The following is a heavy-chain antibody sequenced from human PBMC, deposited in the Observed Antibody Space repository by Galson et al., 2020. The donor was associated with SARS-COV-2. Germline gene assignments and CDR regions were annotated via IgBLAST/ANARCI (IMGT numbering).Heavy chain of an antibody. J-gene: IGHJ6*02. CDR2: IWYDGSNK. CDR3: ARGIGYCSGGSCYAYYYYGMDV. V-gene: IGHV3-33*01. CDR1: GFTFSSYG. D-gene: IGHD2-15*01. Sequence: GGSLRLSCAASGFTFSSYGMHWVRQAPGKGLEWVAVIWYDGSNKYYADSVKGRFTISRDNSKNTLYLQMNSLRAEDTDVYYCARGIGYCSGGSCYAYYYYGMDVWCQGTTVTVSS.